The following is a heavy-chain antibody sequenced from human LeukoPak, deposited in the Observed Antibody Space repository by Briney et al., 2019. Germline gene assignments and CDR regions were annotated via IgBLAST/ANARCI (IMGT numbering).Heavy chain of an antibody. CDR2: INHSGST. V-gene: IGHV4-34*01. Sequence: PSETLSHTCAVYGGSFSGYYWSWIRQPPGKGLEWIGEINHSGSTNYNPSLKSRVTISVDTSKNQFSLKLSSVTAADTAVYYCARGRRYCSSTSCYRRYYYYYGMDVWGQGTTVTVSS. CDR1: GGSFSGYY. D-gene: IGHD2-2*02. J-gene: IGHJ6*02. CDR3: ARGRRYCSSTSCYRRYYYYYGMDV.